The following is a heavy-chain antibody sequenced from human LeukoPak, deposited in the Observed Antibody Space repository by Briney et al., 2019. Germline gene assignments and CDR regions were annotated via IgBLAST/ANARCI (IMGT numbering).Heavy chain of an antibody. V-gene: IGHV4-59*01. CDR1: GGSISSYY. Sequence: SETLSLTCTVSGGSISSYYWSWIRQPPGKGLEWIGYIYYSGSTNYNPSLESRVTISVDTSKNQFSLKLSSVTAADTAVYYCAREPYYGSGSYFHYFDYWGQGTLVTASS. CDR2: IYYSGST. CDR3: AREPYYGSGSYFHYFDY. J-gene: IGHJ4*02. D-gene: IGHD3-10*01.